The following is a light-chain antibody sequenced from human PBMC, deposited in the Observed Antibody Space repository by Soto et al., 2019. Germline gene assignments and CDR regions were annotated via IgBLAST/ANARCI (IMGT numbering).Light chain of an antibody. CDR2: DAS. Sequence: DIQMTQSPSTLSASIGDRVTITCRASQSISSWLAWYQQKPGKAPKLLIYDASSLESGVPSRFSGSGSGTEFTLTISSLQPADFATYYCQQYNRYSQTFGPGTKVDIK. CDR1: QSISSW. J-gene: IGKJ3*01. V-gene: IGKV1-5*01. CDR3: QQYNRYSQT.